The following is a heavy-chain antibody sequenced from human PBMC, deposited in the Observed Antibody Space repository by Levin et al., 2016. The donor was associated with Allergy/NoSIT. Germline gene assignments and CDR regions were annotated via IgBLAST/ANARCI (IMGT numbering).Heavy chain of an antibody. CDR2: IKSKTDGGTT. J-gene: IGHJ4*02. Sequence: WIRQPPGKGLEWVGRIKSKTDGGTTDYAAPVKGRFTISRDDSKNTLYLQMNSLKTEDTAVYYCTTDLDVLMVYADRWGQGTLVTVSS. CDR3: TTDLDVLMVYADR. V-gene: IGHV3-15*01. D-gene: IGHD2-8*01.